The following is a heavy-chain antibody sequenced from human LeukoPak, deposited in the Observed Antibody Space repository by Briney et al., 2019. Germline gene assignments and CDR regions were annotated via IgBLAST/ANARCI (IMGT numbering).Heavy chain of an antibody. Sequence: PSETLSLTCTVSGYSISSGYYWGWIRQPPGKGLEWIGSIYHSGSTYYNPSLKSRVTISVDTSKNQFSLKLSSVTAADTAVYYCARVIDGSIDYWGQGTLVTVSS. V-gene: IGHV4-38-2*02. D-gene: IGHD3-10*01. CDR2: IYHSGST. CDR3: ARVIDGSIDY. CDR1: GYSISSGYY. J-gene: IGHJ4*02.